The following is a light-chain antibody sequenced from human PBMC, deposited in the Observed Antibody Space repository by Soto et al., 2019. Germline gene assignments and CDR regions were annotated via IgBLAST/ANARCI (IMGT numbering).Light chain of an antibody. V-gene: IGKV3-20*01. CDR3: QQYGSSPRYT. J-gene: IGKJ2*01. CDR1: QSVSSSY. Sequence: EIVLTQSPGTLSLSPGERATLSCRASQSVSSSYLAWYQQKPGQAPRLLIYGASSRATGIPDMFSGSGSGTDFTITISRLEPEDFAVYYCQQYGSSPRYTFGQGTTLEIK. CDR2: GAS.